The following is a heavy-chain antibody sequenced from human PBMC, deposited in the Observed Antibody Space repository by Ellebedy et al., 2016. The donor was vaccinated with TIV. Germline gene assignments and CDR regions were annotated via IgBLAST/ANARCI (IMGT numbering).Heavy chain of an antibody. V-gene: IGHV3-66*01. CDR3: ARDSDIVATENAFDI. J-gene: IGHJ3*02. D-gene: IGHD5-12*01. Sequence: GESLKISCAASGFTVSSNYMSWVRQAPGKGLEWVSVIYSGGSTYYADSVKGRFTISRDNSKNTLYLQMNSLRAEDTAVYYCARDSDIVATENAFDIWGQGTMVTVSS. CDR2: IYSGGST. CDR1: GFTVSSNY.